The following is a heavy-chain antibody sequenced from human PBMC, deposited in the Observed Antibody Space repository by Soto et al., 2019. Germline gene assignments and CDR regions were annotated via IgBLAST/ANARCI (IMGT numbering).Heavy chain of an antibody. CDR2: IYYSGST. V-gene: IGHV4-59*01. J-gene: IGHJ5*02. CDR3: ARSDYVWGSYRSWFDP. Sequence: SETLSLTCTVSGGSISSYYWSWIRQPPGKGLEWIGYIYYSGSTNYNPSLKSRVTISVDTSKNQFSLKLSSVTAADTAVYYCARSDYVWGSYRSWFDPWGQGTLVTVSS. D-gene: IGHD3-16*02. CDR1: GGSISSYY.